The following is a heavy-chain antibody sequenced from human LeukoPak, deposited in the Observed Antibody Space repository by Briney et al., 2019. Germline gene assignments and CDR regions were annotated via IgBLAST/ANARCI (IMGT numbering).Heavy chain of an antibody. Sequence: GSSVKVSCKASGGTFSSYAISWVRPAPGQGLEWMGRIIPILGIANCAQKFQGRVTITADKSTSTAYMELSSLRSEDTAVYYCARKSESRAFDYWGQGTLVTVSS. CDR2: IIPILGIA. D-gene: IGHD3-10*01. CDR1: GGTFSSYA. CDR3: ARKSESRAFDY. J-gene: IGHJ4*02. V-gene: IGHV1-69*04.